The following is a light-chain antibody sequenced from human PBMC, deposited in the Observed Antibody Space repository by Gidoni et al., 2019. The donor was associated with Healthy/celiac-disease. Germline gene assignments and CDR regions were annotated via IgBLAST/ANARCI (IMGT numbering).Light chain of an antibody. CDR1: QGISSY. CDR3: QQLNSYLGT. CDR2: AAS. V-gene: IGKV1-9*01. J-gene: IGKJ1*01. Sequence: DIQLTQSPSFLSASVGDRVTITGRASQGISSYLAWYQQKPGKAPKLLIYAASTLQSGVPSRFSVSGSGTEFTLTISSLQPEDFATYYCQQLNSYLGTFGQGTKVEIK.